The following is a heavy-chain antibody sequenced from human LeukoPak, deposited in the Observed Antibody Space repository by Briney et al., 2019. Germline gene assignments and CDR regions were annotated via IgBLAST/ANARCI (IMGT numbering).Heavy chain of an antibody. CDR3: ARGYDILTGYPPAFDY. CDR2: TWYDGSNK. J-gene: IGHJ4*02. D-gene: IGHD3-9*01. CDR1: GFTFSSYG. V-gene: IGHV3-33*01. Sequence: TGGSLRLSCAASGFTFSSYGMHWVRQAPGKGLEWVAVTWYDGSNKYYADSVKGRFTISRDNSKNTLYLQMNSLRAEDAAVYYCARGYDILTGYPPAFDYWGQGTLVTVSS.